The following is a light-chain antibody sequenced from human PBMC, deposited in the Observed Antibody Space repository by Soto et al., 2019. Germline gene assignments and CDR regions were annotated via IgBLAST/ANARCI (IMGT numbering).Light chain of an antibody. V-gene: IGKV3-20*01. J-gene: IGKJ3*01. CDR3: HQYGSTPFT. CDR2: GAS. Sequence: EIVLTQSPGTLSLSPGDRATLSCRASQSVSTNYLAWYQQKLGQAPRLLIYGASSRATGIPDRFSGNGSGTDFILTISRLEPEDFAVYYCHQYGSTPFTFGPGTKVDIK. CDR1: QSVSTNY.